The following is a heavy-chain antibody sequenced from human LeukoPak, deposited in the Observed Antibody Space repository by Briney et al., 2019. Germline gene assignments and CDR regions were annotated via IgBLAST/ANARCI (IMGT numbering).Heavy chain of an antibody. D-gene: IGHD3-3*02. V-gene: IGHV5-51*01. CDR1: GGSAAFKW. CDR2: IYSGDSDT. J-gene: IGHJ5*02. CDR3: AGREGFSDTRNWFDP. Sequence: PGESLKISCTFSGGSAAFKWIAWVRQMPGRGLEWMGIIYSGDSDTRYSPSFQGQVSISVDKSIYTAYLQWNSLKASDTAIYYCAGREGFSDTRNWFDPWGQGTLVTVSS.